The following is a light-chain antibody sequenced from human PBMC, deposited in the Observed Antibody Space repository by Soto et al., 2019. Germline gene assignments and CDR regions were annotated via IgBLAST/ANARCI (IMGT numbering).Light chain of an antibody. CDR1: GSNIGSHT. CDR3: AVWDDSLSGAV. Sequence: QSVLTQPPSASGTHGQRVTISCSGSGSNIGSHTVSWYQQLPGTAPNLLIYSNDQRPSGVPDRFSGSKSGTSASLAISGLQSEDEADYYCAVWDDSLSGAVFGGGTQLTVL. J-gene: IGLJ7*01. CDR2: SND. V-gene: IGLV1-44*01.